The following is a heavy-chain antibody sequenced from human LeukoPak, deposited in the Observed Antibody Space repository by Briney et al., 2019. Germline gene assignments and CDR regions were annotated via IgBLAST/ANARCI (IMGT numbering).Heavy chain of an antibody. CDR2: ISTTGSTI. Sequence: GGSLRLSCAASGFTFGDYYMTWIRQAPGKGLEWISYISTTGSTIYYADSVKGRFTISRDNAQNSLYLQMNSLRAEDTAVYYCARDGVLRYFDWLFPYYMDVWGKGTTVTISS. CDR3: ARDGVLRYFDWLFPYYMDV. V-gene: IGHV3-11*01. D-gene: IGHD3-9*01. CDR1: GFTFGDYY. J-gene: IGHJ6*03.